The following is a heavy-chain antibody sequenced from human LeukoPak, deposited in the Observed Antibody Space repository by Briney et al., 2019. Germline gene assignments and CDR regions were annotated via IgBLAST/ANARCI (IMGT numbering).Heavy chain of an antibody. Sequence: SQTLSLTRAVSGGSISSGGYSWSWIRQPPGKGLEWIGEINHSGSTNYNPSLKSRVTISVDTSKNQFSLKLSSVTAADTAVYYCARGSDSSGYYYWNAFDIWGQGTMVTVSS. V-gene: IGHV4-30-2*01. CDR1: GGSISSGGYS. D-gene: IGHD3-22*01. J-gene: IGHJ3*02. CDR2: INHSGST. CDR3: ARGSDSSGYYYWNAFDI.